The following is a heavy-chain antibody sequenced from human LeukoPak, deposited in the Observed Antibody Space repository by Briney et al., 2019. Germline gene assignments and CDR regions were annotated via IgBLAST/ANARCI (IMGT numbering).Heavy chain of an antibody. J-gene: IGHJ4*02. D-gene: IGHD1-1*01. Sequence: PSETLSLTCTVSGYSISSGYYWGWIRQPPGKGLEWIGNIYYSGSTYYNPSLKSRVTTSVDTSKNQFSLKLSSVTAADTAVYYCARGTRGSDSSFDFWGQGTLVTVSS. V-gene: IGHV4-38-2*02. CDR1: GYSISSGYY. CDR3: ARGTRGSDSSFDF. CDR2: IYYSGST.